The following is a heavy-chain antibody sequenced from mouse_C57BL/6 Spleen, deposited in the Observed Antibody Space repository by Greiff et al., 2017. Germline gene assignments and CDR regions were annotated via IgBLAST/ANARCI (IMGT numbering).Heavy chain of an antibody. V-gene: IGHV1-20*01. CDR2: INPYNGDT. Sequence: EVKLQQSGPELVKPGDSVKISCKASGYSFTGYFMNWVMQSHGKSLEWIGRINPYNGDTFYNQKFKGKATLTVDKSSSTAHMELRSLTSEDSAVYYCARGLTTVVGGDYWGQGTSVTVSS. J-gene: IGHJ4*01. CDR3: ARGLTTVVGGDY. CDR1: GYSFTGYF. D-gene: IGHD1-1*01.